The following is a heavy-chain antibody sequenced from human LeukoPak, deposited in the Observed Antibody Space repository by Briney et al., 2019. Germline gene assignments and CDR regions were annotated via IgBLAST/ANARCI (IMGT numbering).Heavy chain of an antibody. CDR3: AKDFSVAMDYFDY. J-gene: IGHJ4*02. CDR1: GFTFSSYG. CDR2: ISYDGSNK. V-gene: IGHV3-30*18. D-gene: IGHD6-19*01. Sequence: PGGSLRLSCAASGFTFSSYGMHWVRQAPGKGLEWEAVISYDGSNKYYADSVKGRFTISRDNSKNTLYLQMNSLRAEDTAVYYCAKDFSVAMDYFDYWGQGTLVTVSS.